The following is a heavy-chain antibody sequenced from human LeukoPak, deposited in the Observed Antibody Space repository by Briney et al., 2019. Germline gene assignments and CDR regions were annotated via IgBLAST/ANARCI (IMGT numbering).Heavy chain of an antibody. J-gene: IGHJ4*02. CDR2: IHYTGNT. V-gene: IGHV4-59*08. CDR3: ARSVNIVVEYYFDY. CDR1: GGSISTYY. D-gene: IGHD2-15*01. Sequence: SETLSLTCTVSGGSISTYYWAWIRQSPGKGLEWIGFIHYTGNTHYNPSLKSRVTLSVDTSRNQFSLKLSSVTAADTAVYYCARSVNIVVEYYFDYWGQGTLVTVSS.